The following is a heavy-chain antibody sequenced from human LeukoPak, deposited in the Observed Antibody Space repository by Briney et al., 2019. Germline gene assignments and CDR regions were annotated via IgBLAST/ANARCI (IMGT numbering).Heavy chain of an antibody. V-gene: IGHV1-8*01. Sequence: ASVKVSCKASGYTFTSYAMNWVRQAPGQGLEWMGWMNPNSGNTGYAQKFQGRVTMTRDTSTSTVYMELSSLRSEDTAVYYCARWVSGRTYYDILTGPTDAFDIWGQGTMVTVSS. D-gene: IGHD3-9*01. J-gene: IGHJ3*02. CDR1: GYTFTSYA. CDR2: MNPNSGNT. CDR3: ARWVSGRTYYDILTGPTDAFDI.